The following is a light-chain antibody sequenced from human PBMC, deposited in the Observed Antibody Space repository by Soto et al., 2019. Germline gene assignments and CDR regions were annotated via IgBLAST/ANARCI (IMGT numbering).Light chain of an antibody. CDR3: QQYGSSGT. CDR1: QSVSSN. V-gene: IGKV3-15*01. Sequence: EIVMTQSPATVSVSPGERATLSYRASQSVSSNLAWYQQKPGQAPRLLIYGASTRATGIPARFSGSGSGTEFTLTISSLQSEDFAVYYCQQYGSSGTFGQGTKVDIK. CDR2: GAS. J-gene: IGKJ1*01.